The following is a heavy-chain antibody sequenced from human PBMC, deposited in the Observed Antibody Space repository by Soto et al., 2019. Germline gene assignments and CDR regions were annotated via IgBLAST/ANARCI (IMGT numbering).Heavy chain of an antibody. Sequence: PGGSLRLSCAASGFTFSSYAMSWVRQAPGKGLEWVSAISGSGGSTYYADSVKGRFTISRDNSKNTLYLQMNSLRAEDTAVYYCAKDASDILTGDYYYYYMDVWGKGTPVTVSS. CDR3: AKDASDILTGDYYYYYMDV. CDR1: GFTFSSYA. D-gene: IGHD3-9*01. CDR2: ISGSGGST. J-gene: IGHJ6*03. V-gene: IGHV3-23*01.